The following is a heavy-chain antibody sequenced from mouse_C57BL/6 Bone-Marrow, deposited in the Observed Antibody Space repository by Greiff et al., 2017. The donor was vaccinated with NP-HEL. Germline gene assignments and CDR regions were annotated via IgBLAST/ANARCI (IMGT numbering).Heavy chain of an antibody. Sequence: DVMLVESGGGLVQPGGSLKLSCAASGFTFSDYYMYWVRQTPEKRLEWVAYISNGGGSTYYPDTVKGRFTISRDNAKNTLYLQMSRLKSEDTAMYYCARHARYYGSSPFAYWGQGTLVTVSA. V-gene: IGHV5-12*01. CDR2: ISNGGGST. J-gene: IGHJ3*01. D-gene: IGHD1-1*01. CDR1: GFTFSDYY. CDR3: ARHARYYGSSPFAY.